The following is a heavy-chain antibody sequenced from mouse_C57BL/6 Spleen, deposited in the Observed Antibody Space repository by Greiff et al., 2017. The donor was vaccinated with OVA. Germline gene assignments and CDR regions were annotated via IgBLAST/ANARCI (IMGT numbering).Heavy chain of an antibody. Sequence: VKLMESGAELARPGASVKLSCKASGYTFTSYGISWVKQRTGQGLEWIGEIYPRSGNTYYNEKFKGKATLTADKSSSTAYMELRSLTSEDSAVYFCARDYDVAYYFDYWGQGTTLTVSS. CDR3: ARDYDVAYYFDY. CDR1: GYTFTSYG. V-gene: IGHV1-81*01. CDR2: IYPRSGNT. J-gene: IGHJ2*01. D-gene: IGHD2-4*01.